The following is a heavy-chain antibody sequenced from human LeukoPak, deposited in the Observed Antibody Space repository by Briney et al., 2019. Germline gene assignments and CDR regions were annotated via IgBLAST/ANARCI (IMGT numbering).Heavy chain of an antibody. V-gene: IGHV1-69*13. CDR2: IIPIFGTA. D-gene: IGHD2-2*01. CDR1: GGTFSSYA. Sequence: ASVKVSCKASGGTFSSYAISWVRQAPGQGLEWMGGIIPIFGTANYAQKFQGRVTITADESTSTAYMELSSLRSEDTAVYYCARAASSIGGVDYWGQGTLVTVSS. J-gene: IGHJ4*02. CDR3: ARAASSIGGVDY.